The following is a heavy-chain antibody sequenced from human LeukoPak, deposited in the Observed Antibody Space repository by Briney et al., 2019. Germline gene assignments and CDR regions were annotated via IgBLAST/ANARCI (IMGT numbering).Heavy chain of an antibody. Sequence: ASVKVSCKASGYTFTSYGISWVRQAPGQGLEWMGGIIPIFGTANYAQKFQGRVTITTDESTSTAYMELSSLRSEDTAVYYCAGGQLRSGPYYYYYMDVWGKGTTVTVSS. J-gene: IGHJ6*03. CDR3: AGGQLRSGPYYYYYMDV. CDR1: GYTFTSYG. CDR2: IIPIFGTA. V-gene: IGHV1-69*05. D-gene: IGHD3-16*01.